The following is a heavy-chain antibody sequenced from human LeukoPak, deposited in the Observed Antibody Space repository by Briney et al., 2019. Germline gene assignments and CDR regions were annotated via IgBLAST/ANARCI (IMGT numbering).Heavy chain of an antibody. CDR1: GGTFSSYA. V-gene: IGHV1-69*13. Sequence: SVNVSFKASGGTFSSYAISWVRQAPGQGLEWMGGIIPIFGTANYAQKFQGRVTITADESTSTAYMELSSLRSEDTAVYYCARGLSLRVYYYYGMDVWGQGTTVTVSS. J-gene: IGHJ6*02. CDR2: IIPIFGTA. D-gene: IGHD4/OR15-4a*01. CDR3: ARGLSLRVYYYYGMDV.